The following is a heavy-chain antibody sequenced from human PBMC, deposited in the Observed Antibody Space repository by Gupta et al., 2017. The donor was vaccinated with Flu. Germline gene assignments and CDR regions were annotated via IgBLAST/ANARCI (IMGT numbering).Heavy chain of an antibody. CDR2: INPNTGVT. V-gene: IGHV1-2*06. Sequence: QAPGEGLEWMGRINPNTGVTNYAPQFQGRVTMTTDTSIGTAYMDLSRLRSDDAAVHYCARDTPWPIVSRAFDIWGQGTVVTVSS. CDR3: ARDTPWPIVSRAFDI. D-gene: IGHD2-15*01. J-gene: IGHJ3*02.